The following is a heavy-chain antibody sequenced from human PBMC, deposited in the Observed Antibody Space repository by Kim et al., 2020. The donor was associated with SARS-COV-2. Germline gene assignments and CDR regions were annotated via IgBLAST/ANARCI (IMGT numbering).Heavy chain of an antibody. CDR2: ITTDGGSS. Sequence: GGSLRLSCAASGFTFGDYSMHWVRQAPGKGLEWVSLITTDGGSSYYADSVKGRFTISIDNSKNSLYLQMNSLRTEDTALYYCVKEVGGFGEYDYWGQGTLVTVSS. CDR1: GFTFGDYS. CDR3: VKEVGGFGEYDY. J-gene: IGHJ4*02. D-gene: IGHD3-10*01. V-gene: IGHV3-43*01.